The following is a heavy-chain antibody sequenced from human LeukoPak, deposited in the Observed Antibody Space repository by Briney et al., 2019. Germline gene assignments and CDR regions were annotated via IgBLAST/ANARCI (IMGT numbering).Heavy chain of an antibody. J-gene: IGHJ6*02. V-gene: IGHV1-69*01. CDR1: GGTFSSYA. D-gene: IGHD2-21*02. CDR2: IIPIFGTA. Sequence: GSSVKVSCKASGGTFSSYAISWVRQAPGQGLEWMGGIIPIFGTANYAQKFQGRVTIAADESTSTAYMELSSLRSEDTAVYYCARDPTYCGGNCYSGKYYYGMDVWGQGTTVTVSS. CDR3: ARDPTYCGGNCYSGKYYYGMDV.